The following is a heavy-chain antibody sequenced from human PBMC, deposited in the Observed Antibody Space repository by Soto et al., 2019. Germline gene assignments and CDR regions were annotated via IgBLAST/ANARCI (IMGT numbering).Heavy chain of an antibody. D-gene: IGHD3-10*01. Sequence: QAQLVQSGPEVKKPGASVKVSCKASGNTFASHGFSWVRQAPGQGREWMGWISGFNGQTNYALKFQGRVTLTTDTSTSTAYMELRSLRSDDTAVYFCARVDPRGVAVVRDYWGQGTLVTVSS. CDR2: ISGFNGQT. CDR3: ARVDPRGVAVVRDY. J-gene: IGHJ4*02. V-gene: IGHV1-18*01. CDR1: GNTFASHG.